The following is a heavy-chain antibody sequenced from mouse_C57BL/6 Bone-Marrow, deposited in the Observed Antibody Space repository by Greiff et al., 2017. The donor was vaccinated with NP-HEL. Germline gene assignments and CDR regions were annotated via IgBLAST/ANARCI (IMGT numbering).Heavy chain of an antibody. D-gene: IGHD2-4*01. CDR2: INPYNGGT. J-gene: IGHJ2*01. Sequence: EVQLQQSGPVLVKPGASVKMSCKASGYIFTDYYMNWVKQSHGKSLEWIGVINPYNGGTSYNQKFKGKATLTVDKSSSTAYMELNSLTSEDSAVYYCANYDPPFDYWGQGTTLTVSS. V-gene: IGHV1-19*01. CDR3: ANYDPPFDY. CDR1: GYIFTDYY.